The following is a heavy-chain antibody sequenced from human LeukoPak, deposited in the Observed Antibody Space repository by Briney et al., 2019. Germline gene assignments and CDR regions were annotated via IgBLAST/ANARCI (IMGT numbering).Heavy chain of an antibody. CDR2: IYTSGST. J-gene: IGHJ5*02. D-gene: IGHD3-22*01. V-gene: IGHV4-4*07. CDR1: GGSISSYY. Sequence: PSETLSLTCTVSGGSISSYYWSWIRQPAGKGLEWIGRIYTSGSTNYNPSLKSRVTISVDTSKNQFSLKLSSVTAADTAVYYCARGTYYYDSSGYYYMNWFDPWGQGTLVTVSS. CDR3: ARGTYYYDSSGYYYMNWFDP.